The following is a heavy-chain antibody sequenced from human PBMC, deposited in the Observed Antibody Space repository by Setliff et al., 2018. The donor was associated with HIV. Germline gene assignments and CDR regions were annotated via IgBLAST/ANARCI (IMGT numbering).Heavy chain of an antibody. CDR3: ASRGYNYGRRPVYFDR. D-gene: IGHD5-18*01. Sequence: GWSLRLSCAASGFTVSSHYMSWVRQAPGKGLEWVSTIYSDGSTYHADSVKGRFTLSRDNARKSLYLEMHSLRAEDTAVYYCASRGYNYGRRPVYFDRWGQGTLVTVSS. CDR1: GFTVSSHY. J-gene: IGHJ4*02. CDR2: IYSDGST. V-gene: IGHV3-66*01.